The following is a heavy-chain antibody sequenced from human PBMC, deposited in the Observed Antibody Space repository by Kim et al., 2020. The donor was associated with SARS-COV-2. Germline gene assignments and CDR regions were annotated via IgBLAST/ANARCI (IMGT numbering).Heavy chain of an antibody. CDR1: GYSFTNYW. V-gene: IGHV5-51*01. D-gene: IGHD6-19*01. Sequence: GESLKISCKGSGYSFTNYWIGWVRQMPGKGLEWMGIIYPGDSDTRYSPSFQGQVTLSADKSISTAYLQWTSLKASDTAMYYCARQGGEQWVGYYFHFWGQGTLVTVSS. CDR2: IYPGDSDT. J-gene: IGHJ4*02. CDR3: ARQGGEQWVGYYFHF.